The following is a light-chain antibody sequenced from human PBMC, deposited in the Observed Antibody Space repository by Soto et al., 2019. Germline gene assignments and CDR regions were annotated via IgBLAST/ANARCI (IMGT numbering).Light chain of an antibody. V-gene: IGLV2-14*01. CDR3: SSYTSSSTLV. CDR2: DVS. CDR1: SSDVDGYNY. Sequence: QSVLNQPASVSGSPGQSITISCTGTSSDVDGYNYVSWYQQHPGKAPKLMIYDVSNRPSGVSNRFSGSKSGNSASLTISGLQAEDEADYYCSSYTSSSTLVFGTGTKVTVL. J-gene: IGLJ1*01.